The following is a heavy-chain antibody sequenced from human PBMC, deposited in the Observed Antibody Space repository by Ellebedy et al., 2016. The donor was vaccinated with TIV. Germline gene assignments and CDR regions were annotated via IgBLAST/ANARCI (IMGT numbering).Heavy chain of an antibody. CDR1: GGSFSGYY. CDR2: INHSGST. CDR3: ARAGGVGATTVYFDY. Sequence: MPSETLSLTCAVYGGSFSGYYWSWIRQPPGKGLEWIGEINHSGSTNYNPSLKSRVTISVDTSKNQFSLKLSSVTAADTAVYYCARAGGVGATTVYFDYWGQGTLVTVSS. J-gene: IGHJ4*02. D-gene: IGHD1-26*01. V-gene: IGHV4-34*01.